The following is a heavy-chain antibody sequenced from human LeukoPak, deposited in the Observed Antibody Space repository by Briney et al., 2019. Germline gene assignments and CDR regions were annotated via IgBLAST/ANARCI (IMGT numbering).Heavy chain of an antibody. D-gene: IGHD5-12*01. V-gene: IGHV4-30-4*01. J-gene: IGHJ4*02. CDR1: GGSISSGDYY. Sequence: SETLSLTCTVSGGSISSGDYYWSWIRQPPGKGLEWIGYIYYSGSTYYNPSLKSRVTISVDTSKNQFSLKLSSVTAADTAVYYCARVGGYSGYDILDYWGQGTLVTVSS. CDR3: ARVGGYSGYDILDY. CDR2: IYYSGST.